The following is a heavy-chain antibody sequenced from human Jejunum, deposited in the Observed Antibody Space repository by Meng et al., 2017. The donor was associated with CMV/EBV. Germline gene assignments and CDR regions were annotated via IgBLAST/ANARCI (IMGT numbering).Heavy chain of an antibody. CDR1: GYTFTGYY. CDR2: IYPNDGDT. D-gene: IGHD2-2*01. CDR3: ARGPYCSSINCYGAD. V-gene: IGHV1-2*02. J-gene: IGHJ4*02. Sequence: QVQLVQSGVEVKKAGASVKVSCKASGYTFTGYYIHWVRQAPGQGLEWMGWIYPNDGDTKYAQRFQGRVTMTRDTSTSMAYMDLSSLRSDDTAVYYYARGPYCSSINCYGADWGQGTLVTVSS.